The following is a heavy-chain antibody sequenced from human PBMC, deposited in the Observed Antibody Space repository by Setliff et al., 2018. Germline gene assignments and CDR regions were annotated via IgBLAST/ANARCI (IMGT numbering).Heavy chain of an antibody. CDR2: TIPVFGTT. J-gene: IGHJ6*03. Sequence: SVKVSCKASGGTFSSYGISWVRQAPGQGLEWMGGTIPVFGTTDYAQKFQGRVTIMTNESTSTAYMELSSLTSEDTAVYYCAREGVHTWSSTDYHYYMDVWGKGTTVTVSS. V-gene: IGHV1-69*05. CDR1: GGTFSSYG. D-gene: IGHD2-21*01. CDR3: AREGVHTWSSTDYHYYMDV.